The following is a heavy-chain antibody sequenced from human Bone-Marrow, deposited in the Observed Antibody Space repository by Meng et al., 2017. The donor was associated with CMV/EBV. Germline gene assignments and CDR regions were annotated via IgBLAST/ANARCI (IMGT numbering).Heavy chain of an antibody. D-gene: IGHD6-6*01. V-gene: IGHV4-59*01. CDR1: GGSISYYY. CDR3: AREHSNSSAHLGDYFDY. CDR2: IYYSGST. Sequence: SETLSLTCTVSGGSISYYYWSWIRQPPGKGLEWIGSIYYSGSTNYSPSLKSRVTISVDTSKNQFSLNLTSVTAADTAVYYCAREHSNSSAHLGDYFDYWGQGTLVTVSS. J-gene: IGHJ4*02.